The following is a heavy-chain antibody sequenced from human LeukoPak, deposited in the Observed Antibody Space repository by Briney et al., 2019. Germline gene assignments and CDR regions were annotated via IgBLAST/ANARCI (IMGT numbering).Heavy chain of an antibody. J-gene: IGHJ6*02. D-gene: IGHD2-2*02. Sequence: ASVKVSRKASGYTFTGYYMHWVRQAPGQGLEWMGWINPNSGGTNYAQKFQGRVTMTRDTPISTAYMELSRLRSDDTAVYYCARGPTYCSSTSCYTLSHFSHYYGMDVWGQGTTVTVSS. CDR2: INPNSGGT. CDR3: ARGPTYCSSTSCYTLSHFSHYYGMDV. CDR1: GYTFTGYY. V-gene: IGHV1-2*02.